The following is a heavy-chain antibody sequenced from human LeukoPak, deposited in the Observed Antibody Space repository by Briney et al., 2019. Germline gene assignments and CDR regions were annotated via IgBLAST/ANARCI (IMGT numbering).Heavy chain of an antibody. D-gene: IGHD3-22*01. V-gene: IGHV4-59*01. CDR2: IYYSGST. CDR3: ARGFYGSSGYYFRDWYFDL. Sequence: SSETLSLTCAVYGGSFRGYYWSWIRQPPGKGLEWIGYIYYSGSTNYNPSLKSRVTISVDTSKNQFSLKLSSVTAADTAVYYCARGFYGSSGYYFRDWYFDLWGRGTLVTVSS. J-gene: IGHJ2*01. CDR1: GGSFRGYY.